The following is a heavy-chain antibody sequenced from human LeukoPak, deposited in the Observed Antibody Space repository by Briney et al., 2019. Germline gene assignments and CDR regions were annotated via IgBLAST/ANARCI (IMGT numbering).Heavy chain of an antibody. J-gene: IGHJ6*03. D-gene: IGHD4-11*01. Sequence: ASVKASCKASGYTFTSYGISWVRQAPGQGFEWMGWISAYNGNTNYAQKLQGRVTMTTDTSTSTAYMELRSLRSDDTAVYYCARNRGSTVITDHYYYYYMDVWGKGTTVTVSS. CDR3: ARNRGSTVITDHYYYYYMDV. CDR1: GYTFTSYG. CDR2: ISAYNGNT. V-gene: IGHV1-18*01.